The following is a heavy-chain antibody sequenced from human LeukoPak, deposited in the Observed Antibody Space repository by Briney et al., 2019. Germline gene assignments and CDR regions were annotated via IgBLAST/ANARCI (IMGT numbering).Heavy chain of an antibody. V-gene: IGHV1-18*01. CDR1: GYTFIDYG. Sequence: ASVKVSCKASGYTFIDYGISWVRQAPGQGLEWMAWISTYNDNTNYAQKVQGRVTVTTDTSTSTAYMELRSLRSDDTAVYYCARGTTREYYFDYWGQGTLVTVSS. D-gene: IGHD1-26*01. CDR3: ARGTTREYYFDY. J-gene: IGHJ4*02. CDR2: ISTYNDNT.